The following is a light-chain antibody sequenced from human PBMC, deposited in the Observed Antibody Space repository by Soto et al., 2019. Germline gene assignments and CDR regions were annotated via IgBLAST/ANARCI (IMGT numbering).Light chain of an antibody. CDR2: EVS. Sequence: QSALTQPPSASGSPGQSVTISCTGTSSDVGSYKYVSWYQHHPGKAPKLMIYEVSKRPSGVPDRFSGPKSGNTASLTVSGLQAEDEADYYCSSYAGSNNLGVFGGGTKVTVL. V-gene: IGLV2-8*01. CDR1: SSDVGSYKY. J-gene: IGLJ2*01. CDR3: SSYAGSNNLGV.